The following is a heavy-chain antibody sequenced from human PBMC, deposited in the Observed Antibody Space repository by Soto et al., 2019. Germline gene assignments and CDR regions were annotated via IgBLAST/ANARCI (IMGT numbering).Heavy chain of an antibody. CDR2: ISSSSSYI. D-gene: IGHD1-7*01. J-gene: IGHJ3*02. CDR1: GFTFSSYS. CDR3: ARVPLGGELRGAFDI. V-gene: IGHV3-21*01. Sequence: GGSLRLSCAASGFTFSSYSMNWVRQAPGKGLEWVSSISSSSSYIYYADSVKGRFTISRDNAKNSLYLQMNSLRAEDTAVYYCARVPLGGELRGAFDIWGQGTMVTVSS.